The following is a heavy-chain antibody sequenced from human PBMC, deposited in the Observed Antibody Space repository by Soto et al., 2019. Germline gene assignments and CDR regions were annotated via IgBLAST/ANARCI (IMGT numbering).Heavy chain of an antibody. V-gene: IGHV1-69*04. Sequence: GASVKVSCKASGGTFSSYTISWVRQAPGQGLEWMGRIIPILGIANYAQKFQGRVTITADKSTSTAYMELSSLRSEDTAVYYCARDHRYCSGGSCTSHFDYWGQGTLVTVSS. CDR1: GGTFSSYT. D-gene: IGHD2-15*01. CDR2: IIPILGIA. J-gene: IGHJ4*02. CDR3: ARDHRYCSGGSCTSHFDY.